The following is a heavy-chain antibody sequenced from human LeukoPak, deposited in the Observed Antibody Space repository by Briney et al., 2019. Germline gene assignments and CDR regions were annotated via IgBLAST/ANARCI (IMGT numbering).Heavy chain of an antibody. J-gene: IGHJ6*02. V-gene: IGHV4-34*01. CDR3: ARSNSGSYYVYYYYYGMDV. CDR1: GGSFSGYS. D-gene: IGHD1-26*01. CDR2: INDSGST. Sequence: KPSETLSLTCAVYGGSFSGYSWNWIRQSPEKGLEWIGEINDSGSTNYNPSLKSRVTISVDTSKNQFSLKLSSVTAADTAVYYCARSNSGSYYVYYYYYGMDVWGQGTTVTVSS.